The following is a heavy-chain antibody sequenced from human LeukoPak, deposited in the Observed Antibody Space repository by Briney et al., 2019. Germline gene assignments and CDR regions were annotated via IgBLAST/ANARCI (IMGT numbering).Heavy chain of an antibody. Sequence: ASVKVSCKASVYTFTSYDMHWVRQAPGQGLEWMAIINPSSGYTTYAQKFQGRVTMTRDTSTSTVYMELSSLRSEDTVVYYGGRAQGDSWTYPPFDYWGQGTLVTVSS. J-gene: IGHJ4*02. V-gene: IGHV1-46*01. CDR1: VYTFTSYD. CDR3: GRAQGDSWTYPPFDY. D-gene: IGHD1-26*01. CDR2: INPSSGYT.